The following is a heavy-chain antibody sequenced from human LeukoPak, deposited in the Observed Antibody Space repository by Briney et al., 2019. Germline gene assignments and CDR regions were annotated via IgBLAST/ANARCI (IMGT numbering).Heavy chain of an antibody. V-gene: IGHV4-59*01. J-gene: IGHJ4*02. Sequence: PSETLSLTCTVSGGSISSYYWSWIRQPPGKGLEWIGYIYYSGSTYYNPSLKGRVTISVDTSKNQFSLKLTSVTAADTAVYYCARDRTVTTPEVWGQGTLVTVSS. CDR2: IYYSGST. CDR1: GGSISSYY. D-gene: IGHD4-17*01. CDR3: ARDRTVTTPEV.